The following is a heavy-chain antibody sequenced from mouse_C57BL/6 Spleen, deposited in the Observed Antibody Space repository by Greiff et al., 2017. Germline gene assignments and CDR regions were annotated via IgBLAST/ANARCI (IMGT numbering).Heavy chain of an antibody. CDR2: IDPETGGT. D-gene: IGHD1-1*01. Sequence: QVQLQQSGAELVRPGASVTLSCKASGYTFTDYEMHWVKQTPVHGLEWIGAIDPETGGTAYNQKFKGKAILAADKSSSTAYMELRSLTSEDSAVYYCTRWYHYYGSSYNYAMDYWGQGTSVTVSS. CDR3: TRWYHYYGSSYNYAMDY. V-gene: IGHV1-15*01. CDR1: GYTFTDYE. J-gene: IGHJ4*01.